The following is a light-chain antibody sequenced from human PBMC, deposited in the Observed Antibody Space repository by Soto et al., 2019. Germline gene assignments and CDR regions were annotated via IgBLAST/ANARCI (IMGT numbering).Light chain of an antibody. Sequence: MTQSPATLSVSPGERATLSCRASQSVSSNLAWYQQKPGQAPRLLIYGASTRATGIPARFSGSGSGTEFTLTISSLQSEDFAVYYCQQYNNWWTFGQGTKV. V-gene: IGKV3-15*01. J-gene: IGKJ1*01. CDR1: QSVSSN. CDR3: QQYNNWWT. CDR2: GAS.